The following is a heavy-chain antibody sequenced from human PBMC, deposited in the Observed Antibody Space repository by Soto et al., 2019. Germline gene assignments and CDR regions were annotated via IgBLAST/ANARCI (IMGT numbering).Heavy chain of an antibody. D-gene: IGHD5-18*01. V-gene: IGHV3-23*01. J-gene: IGHJ3*01. Sequence: GGSLRLSCAASGFTFSSYAMSWVRQAPGKGLEWVSAISGSGGSTYYADSVKGRFTISRDNSKNTLYLQMNSLRAEDTAVYYCAKDFTAMVLLLDAFDFWGQGTTVTVSS. CDR3: AKDFTAMVLLLDAFDF. CDR1: GFTFSSYA. CDR2: ISGSGGST.